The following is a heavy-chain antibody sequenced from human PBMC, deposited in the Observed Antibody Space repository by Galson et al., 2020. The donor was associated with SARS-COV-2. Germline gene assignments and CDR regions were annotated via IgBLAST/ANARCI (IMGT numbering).Heavy chain of an antibody. CDR1: GFTFDDYA. D-gene: IGHD6-13*01. CDR3: AKDRYSSRDDAFDI. CDR2: ISWNSGSI. V-gene: IGHV3-9*01. Sequence: QAGGSLRLSCAASGFTFDDYAMHWVRQAPGKGLEWVSGISWNSGSIGYADSVKGRFTISRDNAKNSLYLQMNSLRAEDTALYYCAKDRYSSRDDAFDIWGQGTMVTVSS. J-gene: IGHJ3*02.